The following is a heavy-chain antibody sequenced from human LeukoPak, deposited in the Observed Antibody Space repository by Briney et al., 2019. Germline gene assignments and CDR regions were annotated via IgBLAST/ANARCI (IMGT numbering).Heavy chain of an antibody. CDR3: ARGGNWNYVFDY. J-gene: IGHJ4*02. CDR1: GYTFTGYY. D-gene: IGHD1-7*01. V-gene: IGHV1-2*06. Sequence: ASVKVSCKASGYTFTGYYMHWVRQAPGQGLEWMGRINPNSGDTNYAQKFQGRATMTRDTSISTAYMELSRLRSDDTAVYYCARGGNWNYVFDYWGQGTLVTVSS. CDR2: INPNSGDT.